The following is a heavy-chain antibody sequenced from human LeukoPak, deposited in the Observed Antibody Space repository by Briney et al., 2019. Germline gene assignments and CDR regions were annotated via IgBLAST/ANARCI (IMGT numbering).Heavy chain of an antibody. V-gene: IGHV4-39*07. J-gene: IGHJ5*02. CDR3: ARERYYYSSGTYFRWFDP. D-gene: IGHD3-10*01. CDR1: SISSSNYY. Sequence: SETLSLTCTVSSISSSNYYWGWIRQPPGKGLEWIGSIYYSGSTYYNPSLKSRLIISVDTSKHPFSLNLNSVTAADTAVYYCARERYYYSSGTYFRWFDPWGQGTLVTVSS. CDR2: IYYSGST.